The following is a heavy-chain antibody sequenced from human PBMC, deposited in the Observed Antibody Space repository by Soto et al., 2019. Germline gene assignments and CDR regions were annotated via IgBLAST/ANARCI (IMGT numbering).Heavy chain of an antibody. CDR2: IWYDGSNK. J-gene: IGHJ4*02. CDR1: GFTFSSYV. Sequence: QVQLVEAGGGVVQPGRSLRLSCAASGFTFSSYVMHWVRQAPGNGLEWVAVIWYDGSNKYYADSVKGRFTISSDNSKNTLYLQMNSLRDEDTAVYYCERGGSNSNYPKYGGQGTLVTV. CDR3: ERGGSNSNYPKY. D-gene: IGHD4-4*01. V-gene: IGHV3-33*01.